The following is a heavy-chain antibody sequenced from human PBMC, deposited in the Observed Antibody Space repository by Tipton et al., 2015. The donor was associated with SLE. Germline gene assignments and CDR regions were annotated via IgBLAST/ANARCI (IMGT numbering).Heavy chain of an antibody. D-gene: IGHD5-18*01. CDR2: TYYRSNWYN. CDR1: GDSVSSNSAA. Sequence: GLVKPSQTLSLTCAISGDSVSSNSAAWNWIRQSPSRGLEWLGRTYYRSNWYNDYAISVQGRISINPDTSRNQFSLQINSMTAADTAVYYCAREYSSFEYWGQGTLVTVSS. J-gene: IGHJ4*02. CDR3: AREYSSFEY. V-gene: IGHV6-1*01.